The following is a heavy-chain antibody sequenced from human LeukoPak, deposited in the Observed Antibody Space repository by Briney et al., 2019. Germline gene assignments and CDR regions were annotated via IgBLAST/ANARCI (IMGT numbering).Heavy chain of an antibody. J-gene: IGHJ3*02. V-gene: IGHV4-59*01. CDR2: IYYSGST. D-gene: IGHD3-10*01. CDR1: GGSISSYY. Sequence: SETLSLTCTVSGGSISSYYWSWIRQPPGKGLEWIGYIYYSGSTNYNPSLKSRVTISVDTSKNQFSLKLSSVTAADTAVYYCASRQGSGDAFDIWGQGTMVTVSS. CDR3: ASRQGSGDAFDI.